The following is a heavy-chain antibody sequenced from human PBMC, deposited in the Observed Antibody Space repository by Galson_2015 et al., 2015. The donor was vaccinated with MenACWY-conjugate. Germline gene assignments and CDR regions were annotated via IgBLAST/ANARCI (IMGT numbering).Heavy chain of an antibody. CDR3: ARGFTVAGTSLGY. J-gene: IGHJ4*02. D-gene: IGHD6-13*01. Sequence: SLRLSCAASGFTFSSYAMHWVRQAPGKGLEWVAVISYDGSNKYYADSVRGRFTISRDNSKNTLYLQMNSLRAEDTAVYYCARGFTVAGTSLGYWGQGSQVTVSS. CDR1: GFTFSSYA. V-gene: IGHV3-30*04. CDR2: ISYDGSNK.